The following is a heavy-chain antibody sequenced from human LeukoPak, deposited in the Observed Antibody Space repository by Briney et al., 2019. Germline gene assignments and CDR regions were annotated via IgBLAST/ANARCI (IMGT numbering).Heavy chain of an antibody. CDR2: INPGGRST. CDR3: ARGKVVVAATRRNWFDP. CDR1: GYTFTNYY. V-gene: IGHV1-46*01. Sequence: ASVKVSCKASGYTFTNYYIHWVRQAPGQGLEWMGIINPGGRSTSYAQKFQGRVTITRNTSISTAYMELSSLRSEDTAVYYCARGKVVVAATRRNWFDPWGQGTLVTVSS. D-gene: IGHD2-15*01. J-gene: IGHJ5*02.